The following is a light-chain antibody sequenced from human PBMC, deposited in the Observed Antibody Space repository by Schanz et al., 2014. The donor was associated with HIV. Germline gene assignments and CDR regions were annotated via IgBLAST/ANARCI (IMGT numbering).Light chain of an antibody. J-gene: IGLJ2*01. CDR3: CSYAGSSTLE. CDR1: SGDVGSYNY. CDR2: DVS. V-gene: IGLV2-14*03. Sequence: QSALTQPASVSGSPGQSISISCTGTSGDVGSYNYVSWYQQHPGKAPKLMIYDVSNRPSGVSSRFSGSKSGNTASLTISGLQAEDEADYYCCSYAGSSTLEFGGGTKLTVL.